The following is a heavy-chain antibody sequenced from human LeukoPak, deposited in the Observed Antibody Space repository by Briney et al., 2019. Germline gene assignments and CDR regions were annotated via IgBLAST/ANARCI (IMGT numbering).Heavy chain of an antibody. D-gene: IGHD4-11*01. CDR1: GFTVSSNY. J-gene: IGHJ5*02. CDR2: IYSGGST. Sequence: GGSLRLSCAASGFTVSSNYMSWGRQAPGKGLEWVSVIYSGGSTYYSDSVKGRFTISIDNSKNTLYLQMNSLRAEDTAVYYCARDLGTVTTRSNWFDPWGQGTLVTVSS. CDR3: ARDLGTVTTRSNWFDP. V-gene: IGHV3-66*02.